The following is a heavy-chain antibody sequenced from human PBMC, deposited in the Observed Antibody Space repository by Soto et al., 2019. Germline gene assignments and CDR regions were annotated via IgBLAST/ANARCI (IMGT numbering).Heavy chain of an antibody. Sequence: QVQLVQSGAEVKKPGASVKVSCNASGYTLSDYLIHWVRQAPGQGLEWVGTINPRGGSTRYAENFQGRVTMTSDTATSTIFLEMSSLRSDDTAVFYCARCSGSFVYGMDVWGQGTTVTVSS. CDR3: ARCSGSFVYGMDV. CDR1: GYTLSDYL. J-gene: IGHJ6*02. D-gene: IGHD3-10*02. V-gene: IGHV1-46*01. CDR2: INPRGGST.